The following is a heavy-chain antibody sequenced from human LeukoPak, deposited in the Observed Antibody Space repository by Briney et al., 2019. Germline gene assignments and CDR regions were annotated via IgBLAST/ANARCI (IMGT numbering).Heavy chain of an antibody. V-gene: IGHV4-4*07. CDR3: ARERGNLRGDAFDI. D-gene: IGHD1-26*01. J-gene: IGHJ3*02. CDR1: GGSISNYF. CDR2: IYAIGST. Sequence: SETLSLTCTVSGGSISNYFWTWIRQPAGKGLEWFGRIYAIGSTNYNPSLMSRVTTSVDTSKNQFSLNLNSVTAADTAVYYCARERGNLRGDAFDIWGQGTMVTVSS.